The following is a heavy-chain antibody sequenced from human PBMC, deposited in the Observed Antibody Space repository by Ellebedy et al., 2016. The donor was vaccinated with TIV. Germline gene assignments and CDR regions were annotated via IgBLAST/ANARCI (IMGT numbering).Heavy chain of an antibody. D-gene: IGHD6-19*01. CDR2: INTDSSTI. Sequence: GESLKISCAASGFAFNSYSVNWVRQAPGKGLHWLSYINTDSSTIDYADSVKGRFTISRDNAKNPLYLQMNSLRAEDTAVYYCAKEDGYTSGWPFDYWGQGTLVTVSS. CDR3: AKEDGYTSGWPFDY. CDR1: GFAFNSYS. J-gene: IGHJ4*02. V-gene: IGHV3-48*04.